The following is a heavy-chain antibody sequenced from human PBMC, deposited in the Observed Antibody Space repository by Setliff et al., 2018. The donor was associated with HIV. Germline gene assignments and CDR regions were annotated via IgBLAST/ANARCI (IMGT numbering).Heavy chain of an antibody. CDR1: GYTFTSYP. V-gene: IGHV1-46*01. J-gene: IGHJ4*01. CDR2: VNTSGGSA. CDR3: ARNQGDSSGWYAGDY. Sequence: ASVKVSCKASGYTFTSYPMHWVRQAPGQGLEWMGVVNTSGGSAGYAEKFRGRVTMTRDTSTSTVYMDLRNLRSEDTAVYYCARNQGDSSGWYAGDYWGHGTLVTVSS. D-gene: IGHD6-19*01.